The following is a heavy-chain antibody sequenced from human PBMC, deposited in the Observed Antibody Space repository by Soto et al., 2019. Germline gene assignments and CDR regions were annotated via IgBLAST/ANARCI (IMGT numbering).Heavy chain of an antibody. CDR2: TSYRSKWYN. D-gene: IGHD3-22*01. Sequence: SQTLSLTCDISGDSVSSNSAAWNWIRQSPSRGLEWLGRTSYRSKWYNDYAVSVKSRITINPDTSKNQFSLQLNSVTPEDTALYYCASYDRSAFGFYYWGQGNLLTVS. CDR3: ASYDRSAFGFYY. V-gene: IGHV6-1*01. CDR1: GDSVSSNSAA. J-gene: IGHJ4*02.